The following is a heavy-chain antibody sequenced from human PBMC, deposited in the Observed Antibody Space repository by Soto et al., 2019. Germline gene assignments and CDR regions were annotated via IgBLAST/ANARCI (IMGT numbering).Heavy chain of an antibody. V-gene: IGHV1-8*01. CDR3: VRFKDYFQGMDV. CDR2: LNPNRGVT. CDR1: GYTFTNYD. J-gene: IGHJ6*02. Sequence: QVHLVQSGAEVRKPGASVKVSCKASGYTFTNYDIRWVRQATGQGLEWMGWLNPNRGVTAFAQNFQGRVTLTSNTPTSTAYMELSSLASDDTAVYYCVRFKDYFQGMDVWGQGTTITVTS.